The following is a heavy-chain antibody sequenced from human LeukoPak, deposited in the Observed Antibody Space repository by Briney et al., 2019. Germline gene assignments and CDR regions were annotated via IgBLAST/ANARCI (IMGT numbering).Heavy chain of an antibody. CDR3: ARSFGPTRFDI. CDR2: IYSGGST. V-gene: IGHV3-53*01. CDR1: GFTVSSNY. Sequence: GGSLRLSCAASGFTVSSNYMSWVRQAPGKGLEGGSVIYSGGSTYHADSVKGRFTLFRDNSKNTLYLQMNSLRAEDTAVYYCARSFGPTRFDIWGQGTMVTVSS. J-gene: IGHJ3*02. D-gene: IGHD3-16*01.